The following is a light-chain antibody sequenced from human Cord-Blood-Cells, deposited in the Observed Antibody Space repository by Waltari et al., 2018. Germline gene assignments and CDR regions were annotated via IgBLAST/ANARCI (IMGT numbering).Light chain of an antibody. J-gene: IGKJ4*01. V-gene: IGKV3-11*01. CDR2: DAS. CDR3: QQRSNWLT. CDR1: QSVSSY. Sequence: EIALTQSPATLSLSPGEIATLSCRASQSVSSYLAWYQQKPGQAPRLLIYDASNRATGIPARFSGSGSGTDFTLTISSLEPEDFAVYYCQQRSNWLTFGGGTKVEIK.